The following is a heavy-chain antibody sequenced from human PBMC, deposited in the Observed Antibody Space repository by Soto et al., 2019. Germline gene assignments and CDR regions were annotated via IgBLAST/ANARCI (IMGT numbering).Heavy chain of an antibody. CDR3: ARTAYSGYAPQPYYYYYYGMDV. CDR1: GFTFSSYA. V-gene: IGHV3-30-3*01. Sequence: PGGSLRLSCAASGFTFSSYATHWVRQAPGKGLEWVAVISYDGSNKYYADSVKGRFTISRDNSKNTLYLQMNSLRAEDTAVYYCARTAYSGYAPQPYYYYYYGMDVWGQGTTVTVSS. D-gene: IGHD5-12*01. CDR2: ISYDGSNK. J-gene: IGHJ6*02.